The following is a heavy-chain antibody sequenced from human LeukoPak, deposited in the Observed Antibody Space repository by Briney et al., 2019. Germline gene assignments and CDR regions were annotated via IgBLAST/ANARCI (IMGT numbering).Heavy chain of an antibody. V-gene: IGHV1-2*02. Sequence: GASVKVSCKASGYIFTTYFIHWVRQAPGQGLEWMAWINPNNGDTNYVQKFQGRVTMTRDTSISTAYMELTRLRSDDTAVYYCAREGGYDILTGYQDYWGQGTLVTVSS. D-gene: IGHD3-9*01. CDR3: AREGGYDILTGYQDY. J-gene: IGHJ4*02. CDR2: INPNNGDT. CDR1: GYIFTTYF.